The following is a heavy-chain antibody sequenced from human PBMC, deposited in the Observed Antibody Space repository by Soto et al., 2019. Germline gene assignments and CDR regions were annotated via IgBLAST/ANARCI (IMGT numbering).Heavy chain of an antibody. CDR3: ARKDYYDSSGYRRDFDY. Sequence: GGSLRLSCAASGFTFSSYSMNWVRQAPGKGLEWVSRINTDGSVAMYVDSVKGRFTISTDTSTSTAYMELRSLRSDDTAVYYCARKDYYDSSGYRRDFDYWCQRTLVTVST. J-gene: IGHJ4*02. CDR2: INTDGSVA. D-gene: IGHD3-22*01. CDR1: GFTFSSYS. V-gene: IGHV3-74*03.